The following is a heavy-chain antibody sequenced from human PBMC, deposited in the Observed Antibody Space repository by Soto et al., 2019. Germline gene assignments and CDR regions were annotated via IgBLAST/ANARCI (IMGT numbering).Heavy chain of an antibody. CDR3: GRLVEMGSSRWFDC. Sequence: LQLQESGPGLVKPSETLSLTCTVSGGSISSSSYYWGWIRQPPGTGLERIGSIYYSGSTHYNPSLKSRVTISVDTSKNPFSPKLSTVCAADTAVYYCGRLVEMGSSRWFDCWGQGTLVTASS. CDR1: GGSISSSSYY. V-gene: IGHV4-39*01. CDR2: IYYSGST. J-gene: IGHJ5*01. D-gene: IGHD2-2*01.